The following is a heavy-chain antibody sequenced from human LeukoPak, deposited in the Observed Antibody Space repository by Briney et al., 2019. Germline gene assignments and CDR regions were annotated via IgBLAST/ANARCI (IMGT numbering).Heavy chain of an antibody. CDR2: INPNTGGT. D-gene: IGHD2-21*01. CDR3: ARGRVVNVILSGFDP. Sequence: GASWWVSFGTAGYTFTGYYVQWVRQATGQGLEWMGWINPNTGGTNYAQKFQGRVTMTRDTSISTAYMELSRLRSDDTAVYYCARGRVVNVILSGFDPWGQGTLVTVSS. V-gene: IGHV1-2*02. CDR1: GYTFTGYY. J-gene: IGHJ5*02.